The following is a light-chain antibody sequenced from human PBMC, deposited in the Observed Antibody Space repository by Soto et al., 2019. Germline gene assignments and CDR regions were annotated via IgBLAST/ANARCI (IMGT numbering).Light chain of an antibody. J-gene: IGLJ1*01. Sequence: QSALTQTPSASGSPGQSVTISCTGTSSDVGGYNYVSWYQQHPGKVPKLMVYEVNKRPSGVPDRFSGSKSCNTASLTVSGLQAEDEADYYCTSYAGGNNVFGTGTKVTVL. CDR1: SSDVGGYNY. V-gene: IGLV2-8*01. CDR2: EVN. CDR3: TSYAGGNNV.